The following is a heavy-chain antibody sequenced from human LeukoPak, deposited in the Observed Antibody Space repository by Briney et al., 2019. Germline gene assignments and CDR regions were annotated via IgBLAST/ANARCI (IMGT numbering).Heavy chain of an antibody. CDR2: IKQDGSEK. D-gene: IGHD6-13*01. Sequence: GGSLRPSCAASGFTFSTYWMSWVRQGPGTGLECVANIKQDGSEKYYVDSVKGRFTISRGNAKNSLFLEMNSLRADDTAVYYCAREREDSSSWYGVNWFDPWGQGTLVTVSS. V-gene: IGHV3-7*01. CDR3: AREREDSSSWYGVNWFDP. CDR1: GFTFSTYW. J-gene: IGHJ5*02.